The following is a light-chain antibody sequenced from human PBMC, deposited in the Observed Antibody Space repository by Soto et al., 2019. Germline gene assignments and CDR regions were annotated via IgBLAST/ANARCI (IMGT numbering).Light chain of an antibody. CDR2: AAS. J-gene: IGKJ4*01. Sequence: DIQMTKYPSSLSASVGDRVTITCRASQNIGYFLNWYQQKPGKAPNLLIYAASSFQTGVSSRFSGRGSGTEFTLTIRNLQPEDFATYWCQQSYAAPLTFGGGTKVDIK. V-gene: IGKV1-39*01. CDR1: QNIGYF. CDR3: QQSYAAPLT.